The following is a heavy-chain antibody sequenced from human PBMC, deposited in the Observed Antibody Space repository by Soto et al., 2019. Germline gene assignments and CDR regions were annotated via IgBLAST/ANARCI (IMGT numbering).Heavy chain of an antibody. J-gene: IGHJ6*02. CDR1: GGSISSYY. Sequence: SETLSLTCTVSGGSISSYYWSWIRQPPWKGLEWIGYTYHSGSTNYNPSLKSRVTISVDTSKNQFSLKLSSVTAADTAVYYCARGGYYDFWSGYHYYYYGMDVWGQGTTVTVS. CDR2: TYHSGST. D-gene: IGHD3-3*01. V-gene: IGHV4-59*01. CDR3: ARGGYYDFWSGYHYYYYGMDV.